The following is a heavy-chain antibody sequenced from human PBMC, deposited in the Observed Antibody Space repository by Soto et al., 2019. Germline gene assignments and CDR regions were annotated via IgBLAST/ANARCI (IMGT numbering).Heavy chain of an antibody. CDR2: ISSFSRTI. V-gene: IGHV3-48*02. Sequence: GGSLRLSCAASGFSFSSYSMNWVRQAPGKGLEWVSYISSFSRTIYYADSVKGRFTISRDNAKNSLYLQMDSLRDEDTAIYYCAREDSVDIVATIMPLVDHWGQGTLVTVSS. J-gene: IGHJ4*02. CDR1: GFSFSSYS. D-gene: IGHD5-12*01. CDR3: AREDSVDIVATIMPLVDH.